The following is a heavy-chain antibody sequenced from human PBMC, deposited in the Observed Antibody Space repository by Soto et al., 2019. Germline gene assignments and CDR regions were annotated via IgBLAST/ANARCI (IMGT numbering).Heavy chain of an antibody. Sequence: GESLKISCKGSGYSFTSYWISWVRQMPGKGLEWMGRIDPSDSYTNYSPSFQGHVTISADKSISTAYLQWSSLKASDTAMYYCASPIIAVAGYYYYGMDVWGQGTTVTVSS. D-gene: IGHD6-19*01. CDR2: IDPSDSYT. V-gene: IGHV5-10-1*01. CDR1: GYSFTSYW. CDR3: ASPIIAVAGYYYYGMDV. J-gene: IGHJ6*02.